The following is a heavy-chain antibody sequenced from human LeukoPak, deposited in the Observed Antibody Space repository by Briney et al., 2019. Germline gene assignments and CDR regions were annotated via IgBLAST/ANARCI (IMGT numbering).Heavy chain of an antibody. CDR1: GGSISSYY. CDR3: ARNPGSFDY. V-gene: IGHV4-59*01. J-gene: IGHJ4*02. Sequence: SETLSLTCPVSGGSISSYYWSWIRQPPGKGLEWIGYIYYSGSTNYNPSLKSRVTISVDTSKNQFSLKLSSVTAADTAVYYCARNPGSFDYWGQGTLVAVSS. CDR2: IYYSGST. D-gene: IGHD3-10*01.